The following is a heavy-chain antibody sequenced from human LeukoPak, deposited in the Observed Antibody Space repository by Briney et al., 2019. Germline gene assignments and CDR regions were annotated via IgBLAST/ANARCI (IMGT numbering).Heavy chain of an antibody. CDR2: INPNGGGT. V-gene: IGHV1-2*02. CDR1: GYTFTGYY. CDR3: ARAQGFVVVVAATHYYYGMDV. J-gene: IGHJ6*02. Sequence: ASVKVSCKASGYTFTGYYMQWVRQAPGQGLEWMGWINPNGGGTNYAQKFQGRVTMTRDTSISTAYMELSRLRSDDTAVYYCARAQGFVVVVAATHYYYGMDVWGQGTTVTVSS. D-gene: IGHD2-15*01.